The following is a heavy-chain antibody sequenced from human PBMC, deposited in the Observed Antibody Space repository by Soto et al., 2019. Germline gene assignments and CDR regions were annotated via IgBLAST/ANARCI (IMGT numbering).Heavy chain of an antibody. V-gene: IGHV5-10-1*01. J-gene: IGHJ4*02. CDR2: IDPSDSYT. Sequence: PVESLKISCKGSGYIFTSYWISWLLQMPVKVLEWMGRIDPSDSYTNYSPSFQGHVTISADKSISTAYLQWSSLKASDTAMYYCARHGRGYSYGSGNDYWGQGTLVTVSS. D-gene: IGHD5-18*01. CDR1: GYIFTSYW. CDR3: ARHGRGYSYGSGNDY.